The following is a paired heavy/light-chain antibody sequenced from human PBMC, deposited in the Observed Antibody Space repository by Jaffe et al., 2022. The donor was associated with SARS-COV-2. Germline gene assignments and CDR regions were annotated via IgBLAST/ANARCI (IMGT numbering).Heavy chain of an antibody. CDR3: ARDPPWGCGGDCYSFDY. J-gene: IGHJ4*02. Sequence: QVQLVESGGGVVQPGRSLRLSCAASGFTFSSYAMHWVRQAPGKGLEWVAVISYDGSNKYYADSVKGRFTISRDNSKNTLYLQMNSLRAEDTAVYYCARDPPWGCGGDCYSFDYWGQGTLVTVSS. V-gene: IGHV3-30-3*01. CDR2: ISYDGSNK. D-gene: IGHD2-21*02. CDR1: GFTFSSYA.
Light chain of an antibody. Sequence: QSALTQPASVSGSPGQSITISCTGTSSDVGGYNYVSWYQQHPGKAPKLMIYEVSNRPSGVSNRFSGSKSGNTASLTISGLQAEDEADYYCSSYTSSSTLFVVFGGGTKLTVL. J-gene: IGLJ2*01. V-gene: IGLV2-14*01. CDR2: EVS. CDR3: SSYTSSSTLFVV. CDR1: SSDVGGYNY.